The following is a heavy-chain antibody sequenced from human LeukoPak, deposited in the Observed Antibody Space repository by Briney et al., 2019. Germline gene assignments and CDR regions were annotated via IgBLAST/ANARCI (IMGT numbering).Heavy chain of an antibody. CDR2: IYYSGST. D-gene: IGHD2-2*02. CDR3: ARDIVVVPAAIPGLGVMDV. CDR1: GGSISSSSYY. J-gene: IGHJ6*03. V-gene: IGHV4-39*07. Sequence: SETLSLTCTVSGGSISSSSYYWGWIRQPPGKGLEWIGSIYYSGSTYYNPSLKSRVTISVDTSKNQFSLKLSSVTAADTAVYYCARDIVVVPAAIPGLGVMDVWGKGTTVTVSS.